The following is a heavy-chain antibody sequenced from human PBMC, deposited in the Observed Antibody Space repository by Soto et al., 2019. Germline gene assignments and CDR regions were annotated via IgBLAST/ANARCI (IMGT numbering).Heavy chain of an antibody. D-gene: IGHD1-26*01. CDR3: ARSQSGDLDY. Sequence: PSHSLSLTCAISGSSVSTIRATSDSIRQSPSRGLEWLGRTYYRSKWDYDYAIFVKSRITINPDTSKNQFSLQLNSVTPDDTAVYYCARSQSGDLDYWGRGTLVTVSS. CDR2: TYYRSKWDY. CDR1: GSSVSTIRAT. V-gene: IGHV6-1*01. J-gene: IGHJ4*02.